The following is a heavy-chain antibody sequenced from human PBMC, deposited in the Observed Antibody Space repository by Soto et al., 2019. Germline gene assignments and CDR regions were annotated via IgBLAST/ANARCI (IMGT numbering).Heavy chain of an antibody. CDR3: AREFITIFGVVRYYYGMDV. V-gene: IGHV4-31*03. CDR2: IYYSGST. Sequence: SSETLSLTCTVSGGSIGSGGYYWSWIRQHPGKGLEWIGYIYYSGSTYYNPSLKSRVTISVDTSKNQFSLKLSSVTAADTAVYYCAREFITIFGVVRYYYGMDVWGQGTTVTVSS. D-gene: IGHD3-3*01. J-gene: IGHJ6*02. CDR1: GGSIGSGGYY.